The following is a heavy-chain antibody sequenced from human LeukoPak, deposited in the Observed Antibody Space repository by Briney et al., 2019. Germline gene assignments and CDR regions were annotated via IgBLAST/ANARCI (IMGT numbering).Heavy chain of an antibody. J-gene: IGHJ4*02. D-gene: IGHD2-15*01. V-gene: IGHV1-18*04. CDR3: ARVRRYCSGGSCPYSFDY. CDR1: GYTFTSYG. Sequence: ASVKVSCKASGYTFTSYGISWVRQAPGQGLEWMGWISAYNGNTNYAQKLQGRVTMTTDTSTSTAYMELRSLRSDDTAVYYCARVRRYCSGGSCPYSFDYWGQGTLVTASS. CDR2: ISAYNGNT.